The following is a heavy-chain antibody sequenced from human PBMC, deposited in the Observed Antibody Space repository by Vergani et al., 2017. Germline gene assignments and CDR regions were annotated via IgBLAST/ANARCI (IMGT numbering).Heavy chain of an antibody. D-gene: IGHD2-2*01. CDR3: ARLPHCSTTSCYLGGLYFQH. J-gene: IGHJ1*01. CDR2: IYHSGST. V-gene: IGHV4-38-2*01. Sequence: QVQLQESGPGLVKPSETLSLTCAVSGYSISSGYYWGWIRQPPGKGLEWIGSIYHSGSTYYNPSLKSRVTISVDTSKNQFSLKLSSVTAADTAVYYCARLPHCSTTSCYLGGLYFQHWGQGTLVTVSS. CDR1: GYSISSGYY.